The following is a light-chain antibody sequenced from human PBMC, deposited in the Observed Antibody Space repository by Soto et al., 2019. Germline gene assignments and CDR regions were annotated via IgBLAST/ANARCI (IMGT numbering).Light chain of an antibody. Sequence: QSALTQPASVSGSPGQSITISCTGTSSDIGAYNYVSWYQQHPGEAPKLMIYEVSNRPSGVSNRFSGSKSGNTASLTLSGLQAEDEADYYCSSYRSTTTWVFGGGTKVTVL. V-gene: IGLV2-14*01. CDR2: EVS. CDR1: SSDIGAYNY. CDR3: SSYRSTTTWV. J-gene: IGLJ3*02.